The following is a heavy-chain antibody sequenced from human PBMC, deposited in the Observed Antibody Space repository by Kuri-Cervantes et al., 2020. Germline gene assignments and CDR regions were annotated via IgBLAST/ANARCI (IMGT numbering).Heavy chain of an antibody. Sequence: GESLKISCAASGFTFSSYGMHWVRQAPGKGLEWVAVISYDGSNKYYADSAKGRFTISRDNSKNTLYLQMNSLRAEDTAVYYCAKDRGGWELLLIDNYWGQGTLVTVSS. V-gene: IGHV3-30*18. CDR2: ISYDGSNK. J-gene: IGHJ4*02. CDR3: AKDRGGWELLLIDNY. D-gene: IGHD1-26*01. CDR1: GFTFSSYG.